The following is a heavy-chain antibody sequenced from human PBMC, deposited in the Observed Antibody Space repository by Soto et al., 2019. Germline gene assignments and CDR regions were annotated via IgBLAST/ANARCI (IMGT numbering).Heavy chain of an antibody. D-gene: IGHD6-6*01. V-gene: IGHV4-31*03. CDR1: GGSISSGGYY. Sequence: SETLSLTCTVSGGSISSGGYYWSWIRQHPGKGLEWIGYIYYSGSTYYNPSLKSRVTISVDTSKNQFSQKLSSVTAADSAVYYCARSDSSSSFAFDIWGQGTMVTVSS. CDR3: ARSDSSSSFAFDI. J-gene: IGHJ3*02. CDR2: IYYSGST.